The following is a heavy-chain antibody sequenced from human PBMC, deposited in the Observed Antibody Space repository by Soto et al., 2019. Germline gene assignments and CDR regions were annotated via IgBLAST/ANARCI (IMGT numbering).Heavy chain of an antibody. CDR1: GVSITSGDNY. D-gene: IGHD1-7*01. CDR3: VRKTGTTFLGSFFDH. CDR2: IFYIGNA. V-gene: IGHV4-30-4*01. J-gene: IGHJ4*02. Sequence: QVQLQETGPGLVKPSQTLSLTCTVSGVSITSGDNYWSWIRQPPGKGLEWIGYIFYIGNAYYNPPLQSRVIISVDTSRTQFSLRLTSVTAADAAVYYCVRKTGTTFLGSFFDHWGQGTLVTVPS.